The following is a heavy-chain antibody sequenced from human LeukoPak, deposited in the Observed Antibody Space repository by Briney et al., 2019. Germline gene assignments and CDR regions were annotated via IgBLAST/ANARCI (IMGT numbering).Heavy chain of an antibody. Sequence: GGSLRLSCAASGFTFSSYAMSWVRQAPGKGLEWVSAISGSGGRTYYADSVKGRFTISRDSSKNTLYLHMNSLRAEDTAVYYCARDSFRVVPAARGSYYYYYYMDVWGKGTTVTISS. CDR3: ARDSFRVVPAARGSYYYYYYMDV. V-gene: IGHV3-23*01. D-gene: IGHD2-2*01. CDR1: GFTFSSYA. CDR2: ISGSGGRT. J-gene: IGHJ6*03.